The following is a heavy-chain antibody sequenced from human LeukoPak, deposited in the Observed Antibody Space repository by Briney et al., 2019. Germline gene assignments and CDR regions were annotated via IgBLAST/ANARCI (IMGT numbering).Heavy chain of an antibody. CDR3: ASYSSGWYGGFDY. D-gene: IGHD6-19*01. CDR1: GSSFTSYW. Sequence: GASLRISCKGSGSSFTSYWISWVRPMPGKGLGWMGRIDHSDSYTNYSPSFQGHVTISADKSISTAYLQWSSLKASDTAMYYCASYSSGWYGGFDYWGQGTLVTVSS. CDR2: IDHSDSYT. J-gene: IGHJ4*02. V-gene: IGHV5-10-1*01.